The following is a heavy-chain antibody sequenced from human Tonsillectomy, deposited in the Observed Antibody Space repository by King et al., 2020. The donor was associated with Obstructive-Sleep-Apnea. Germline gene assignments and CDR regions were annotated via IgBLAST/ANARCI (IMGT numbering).Heavy chain of an antibody. V-gene: IGHV5-51*01. CDR2: IYPGDSET. CDR1: GYSSTSYW. CDR3: TRAPRRTSWNPPHFDY. Sequence: QLVQSGAEVKKPGESLKISCKTSGYSSTSYWIGWVRQMSGKGLQWMGVIYPGDSETLYSPSFQGQVTISVDRSISTAYVHWSSLKASDTTMYFCTRAPRRTSWNPPHFDYWGQGTLVTVSS. J-gene: IGHJ4*02. D-gene: IGHD2-2*01.